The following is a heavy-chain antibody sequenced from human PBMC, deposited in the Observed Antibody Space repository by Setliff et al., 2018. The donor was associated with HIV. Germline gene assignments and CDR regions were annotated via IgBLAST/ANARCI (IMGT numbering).Heavy chain of an antibody. CDR2: LNTDGSSI. CDR3: AMGGSNTWYSS. Sequence: GGSLRLSCAASGFTFSNYWMHWVRQAPGKGLVWVSRLNTDGSSIDYADSVKGRFTFSRDNAKNTLYLQMNGLRADDTAVYYCAMGGSNTWYSSWGQGALVTVSS. V-gene: IGHV3-74*01. CDR1: GFTFSNYW. J-gene: IGHJ5*02. D-gene: IGHD6-13*01.